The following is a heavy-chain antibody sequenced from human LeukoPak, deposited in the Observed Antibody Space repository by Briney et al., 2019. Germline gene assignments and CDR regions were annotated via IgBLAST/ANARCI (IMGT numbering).Heavy chain of an antibody. Sequence: GESLRLSCAASEFIFSIYGMHWVRQAPGKGLEWVAFIRYDGSNKYHADSVKGRFTISRDNSKNTLYLQMNSLRAEDTAVYYCAKARGVGYCSGGSCYEIDYWGQGTLVTVSS. J-gene: IGHJ4*02. D-gene: IGHD2-15*01. CDR3: AKARGVGYCSGGSCYEIDY. CDR1: EFIFSIYG. CDR2: IRYDGSNK. V-gene: IGHV3-30*02.